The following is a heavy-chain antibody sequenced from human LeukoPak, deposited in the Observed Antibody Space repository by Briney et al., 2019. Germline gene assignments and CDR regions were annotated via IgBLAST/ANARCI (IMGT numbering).Heavy chain of an antibody. CDR3: ASTNKQQLVHW. CDR1: GFTVSSNY. CDR2: IYSGGST. J-gene: IGHJ4*02. D-gene: IGHD6-13*01. V-gene: IGHV3-53*01. Sequence: GGSLRLSCAASGFTVSSNYMSWVRQAPGKGLEWVSVIYSGGSTYYADSVKGRFTISRDNSKNTLYLQMNSLRAEDTAVYYCASTNKQQLVHWWGQGTLATVSS.